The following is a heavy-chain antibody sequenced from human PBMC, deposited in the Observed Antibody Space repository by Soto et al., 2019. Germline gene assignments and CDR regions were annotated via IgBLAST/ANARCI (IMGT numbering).Heavy chain of an antibody. Sequence: QVHLVQSGAEVKKPGASVKVSCKGSGYIFTTYGITWVRQAPGQGLERMGWISAHNGNTNYAQKLQGRVTVTRDTSTSTGYMELRNLRSDDTAVYYCARGRYGDYWGQGALVTVSS. D-gene: IGHD1-1*01. V-gene: IGHV1-18*01. CDR2: ISAHNGNT. CDR1: GYIFTTYG. CDR3: ARGRYGDY. J-gene: IGHJ4*02.